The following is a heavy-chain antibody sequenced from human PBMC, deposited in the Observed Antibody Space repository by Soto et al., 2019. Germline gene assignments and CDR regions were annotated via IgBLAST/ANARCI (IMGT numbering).Heavy chain of an antibody. CDR1: GYPFTSYG. Sequence: XPVKVSSKASGYPFTSYGISWVRQAPGQGLEWMGWISAYNGSTNYAQKLQGRVTMTTDTSTSTAYMELRSLRSDDPAVYYCATYGMDVCGQRTTVTVSS. CDR2: ISAYNGST. CDR3: ATYGMDV. J-gene: IGHJ6*02. V-gene: IGHV1-18*01.